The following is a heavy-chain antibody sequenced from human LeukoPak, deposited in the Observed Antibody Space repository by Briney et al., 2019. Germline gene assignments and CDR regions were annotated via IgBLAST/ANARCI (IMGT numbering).Heavy chain of an antibody. J-gene: IGHJ6*03. CDR3: ARGYSYGSDGWEYYYYMDV. Sequence: NPSETLSLTCTVSGGSISSYYWSWIRQPPGKGLEWIGYIYYSGSTNYNPSLKSRVTISVDTSKNQFSLKLSSVTAADTAVYYCARGYSYGSDGWEYYYYMDVWGKGTTVTFSS. CDR1: GGSISSYY. CDR2: IYYSGST. D-gene: IGHD5-18*01. V-gene: IGHV4-59*01.